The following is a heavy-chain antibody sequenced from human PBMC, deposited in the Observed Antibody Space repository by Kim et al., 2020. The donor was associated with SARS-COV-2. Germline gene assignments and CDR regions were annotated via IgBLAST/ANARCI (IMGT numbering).Heavy chain of an antibody. V-gene: IGHV4-31*03. D-gene: IGHD3-10*01. Sequence: SETLSLTCTVSGGSISSGGYYWSWIRQHPGKGLEWIGYIYYSGSTYYNPSLKSRVTISVDTSKNQFSLKLSSVTAADTAVYYCAKETDFGEFYNWFDPWGQGTLVTVSS. J-gene: IGHJ5*02. CDR3: AKETDFGEFYNWFDP. CDR1: GGSISSGGYY. CDR2: IYYSGST.